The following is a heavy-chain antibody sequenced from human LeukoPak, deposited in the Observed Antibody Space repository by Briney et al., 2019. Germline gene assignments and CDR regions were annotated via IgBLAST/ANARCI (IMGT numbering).Heavy chain of an antibody. CDR2: IYHSGST. D-gene: IGHD6-19*01. V-gene: IGHV4-30-2*01. CDR3: ARVWLGSGYSGWPQEYFDL. Sequence: SETLSLTCAVSGGSISSGGYSWSWIRQPPGKGLEWIGYIYHSGSTHYNPSLKSRVTISVDRSKNQFSLKLSSVTAADTAVYYCARVWLGSGYSGWPQEYFDLWGRGTLVTVSS. CDR1: GGSISSGGYS. J-gene: IGHJ2*01.